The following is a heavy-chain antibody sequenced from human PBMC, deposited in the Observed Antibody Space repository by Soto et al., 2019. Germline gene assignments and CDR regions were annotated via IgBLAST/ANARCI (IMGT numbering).Heavy chain of an antibody. V-gene: IGHV3-23*01. CDR3: ATVKCSTSCYANYYYYMDV. CDR2: ISGSGGGGST. Sequence: GGSLRLSCAASGFTFSSYAMSWVRQAPGKGLEWVSAISGSGGGGSTYYADSVKGRFTISRDNSKNTLYLQMSSLTAEDTAVYYCATVKCSTSCYANYYYYMDVWGTGTTVTVSS. J-gene: IGHJ6*03. CDR1: GFTFSSYA. D-gene: IGHD2-2*01.